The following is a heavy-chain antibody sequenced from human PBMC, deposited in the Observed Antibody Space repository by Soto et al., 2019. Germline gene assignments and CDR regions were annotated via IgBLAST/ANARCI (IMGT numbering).Heavy chain of an antibody. J-gene: IGHJ4*02. V-gene: IGHV4-39*01. CDR1: GGSISSSSYY. Sequence: PSETLSLTCTVSGGSISSSSYYWGWIRQPPGKGLEWIGSIYYSGSTYYNPSLKSRVTISVDTSKNQFSLKLSSVTAADTAVYYCARSLWYPTGIAAGRSYFDYWGQGTLVTVSS. D-gene: IGHD6-13*01. CDR3: ARSLWYPTGIAAGRSYFDY. CDR2: IYYSGST.